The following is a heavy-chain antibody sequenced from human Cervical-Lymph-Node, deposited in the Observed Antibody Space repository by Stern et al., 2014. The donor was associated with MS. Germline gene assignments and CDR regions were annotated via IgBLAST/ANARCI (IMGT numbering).Heavy chain of an antibody. CDR3: ATDGEQTLGLADD. Sequence: QVQLVESGPVVKRPGSSGRVSCEASGVNFSSRRISWVRQAPGHGLEWMGSIILLLSTTDYAQKFQGRLAITADESTGTAYMELSGLRPEDTAIYYCATDGEQTLGLADDWGQGTLVTVAS. D-gene: IGHD3-16*01. V-gene: IGHV1-69*11. CDR1: GVNFSSRR. J-gene: IGHJ4*02. CDR2: IILLLSTT.